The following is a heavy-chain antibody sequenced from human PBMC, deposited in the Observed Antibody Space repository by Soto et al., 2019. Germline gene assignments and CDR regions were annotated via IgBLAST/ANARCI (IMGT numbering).Heavy chain of an antibody. V-gene: IGHV1-8*01. J-gene: IGHJ6*02. Sequence: GASVKVSCKASGYTFTSYDINWVRQATGQGLEWMGWMNPNSGNTGYAQKFQGRVTMTRNTSISTAYMELSSLRSEDTAVYYCARSYGDYVTAYKTYYYYGLDFWCQGTTVTLSS. CDR1: GYTFTSYD. CDR2: MNPNSGNT. D-gene: IGHD4-17*01. CDR3: ARSYGDYVTAYKTYYYYGLDF.